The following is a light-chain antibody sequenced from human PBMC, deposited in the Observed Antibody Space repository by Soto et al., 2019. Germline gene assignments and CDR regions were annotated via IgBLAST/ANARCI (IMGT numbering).Light chain of an antibody. J-gene: IGLJ1*01. CDR3: SSYAGINNLGYV. V-gene: IGLV2-8*01. CDR2: EVS. Sequence: QSALTQPPSASGSPGQSVTISCTGSSSDVGGYNYVSWYQQHPGKAPKLMIYEVSKRPSGVPDRFSGSKSGNTASLTVSGIQAEDEADYYCSSYAGINNLGYVFGTGTKLTVL. CDR1: SSDVGGYNY.